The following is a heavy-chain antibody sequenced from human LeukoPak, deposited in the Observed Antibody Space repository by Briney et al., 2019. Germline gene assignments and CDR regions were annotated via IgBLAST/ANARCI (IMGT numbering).Heavy chain of an antibody. CDR3: ARSGTTGDYYYGMDV. CDR2: IYPSDSDT. J-gene: IGHJ6*02. D-gene: IGHD1-14*01. CDR1: GYSFTSYW. Sequence: GESLKISCKGSGYSFTSYWIGWVRQMPGKGLEWMGIIYPSDSDTRYSPSFQGQVTISADKSISTAYLQWSSLKASDTAMYYCARSGTTGDYYYGMDVWGQGTTVTVSS. V-gene: IGHV5-51*01.